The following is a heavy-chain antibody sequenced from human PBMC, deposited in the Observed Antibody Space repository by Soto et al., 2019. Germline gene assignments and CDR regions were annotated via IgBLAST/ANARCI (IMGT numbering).Heavy chain of an antibody. CDR1: GYTFTSYG. D-gene: IGHD3-9*01. V-gene: IGHV1-18*01. J-gene: IGHJ4*02. CDR3: ARVSNENYDILTGNDY. Sequence: ASVKVSCKASGYTFTSYGISWVRQAPGQGLEWMGWISAYNGNTNYAQKLQGRVTMTTDTSTSTAYMELRSLRSDDTAVYYCARVSNENYDILTGNDYWGQGTLVTVSS. CDR2: ISAYNGNT.